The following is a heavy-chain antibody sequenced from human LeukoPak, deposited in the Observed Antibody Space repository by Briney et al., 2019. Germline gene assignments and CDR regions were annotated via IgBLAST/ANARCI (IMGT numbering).Heavy chain of an antibody. CDR3: ARGPYSSSWYYYYYYMDV. CDR2: INDSGST. Sequence: SETLSLTCAVYGGSFSGYYWSWIRQPPGKGLEGIGEINDSGSTNYNPSLKSRVTMSVDTSKNQISLKLTSVTAADTAVYYCARGPYSSSWYYYYYYMDVWGKGTTVTVSS. CDR1: GGSFSGYY. V-gene: IGHV4-34*01. J-gene: IGHJ6*03. D-gene: IGHD6-13*01.